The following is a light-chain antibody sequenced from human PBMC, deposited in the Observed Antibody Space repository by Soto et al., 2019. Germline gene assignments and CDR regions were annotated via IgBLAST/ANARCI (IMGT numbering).Light chain of an antibody. CDR1: QGIRNS. J-gene: IGKJ3*01. Sequence: DIQMTQSPSSLSASVGDRVTITCRASQGIRNSLAWYQQKPGKVPKLLISAAFTLQSGVPSRFSSSGSGTDFTLTISSLQPEDVATYYCQNYNSAPYTFGPGTKVDIK. CDR3: QNYNSAPYT. CDR2: AAF. V-gene: IGKV1-27*01.